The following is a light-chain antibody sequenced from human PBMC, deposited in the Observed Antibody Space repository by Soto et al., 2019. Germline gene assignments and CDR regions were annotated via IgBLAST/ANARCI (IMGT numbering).Light chain of an antibody. Sequence: EIVLTQSPGTLSLSPGERATLSCRASQSVTGSNLAWYQQKPGQAPRLLIYGASSRATGLPDRFSGSGSGTDFTLTISRLEPEDVAVYYCQQYGSSPLTLGGGTEVQIK. CDR1: QSVTGSN. V-gene: IGKV3-20*01. CDR3: QQYGSSPLT. J-gene: IGKJ4*01. CDR2: GAS.